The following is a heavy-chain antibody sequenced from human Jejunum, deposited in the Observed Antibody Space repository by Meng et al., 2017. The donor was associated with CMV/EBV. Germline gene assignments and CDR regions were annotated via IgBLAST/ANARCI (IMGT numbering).Heavy chain of an antibody. Sequence: LPEPGPGLWKPSGTLSLTCDVSGGSIRNDQGWSWVRQAPGKGLEWIGEIYHSGRTNYNPSVKSRVSMSVDKSQNHFSLRLSSVTAADTAVYYCTTLYGDSISWGQGTLVTVSS. CDR2: IYHSGRT. CDR3: TTLYGDSIS. CDR1: GGSIRNDQG. J-gene: IGHJ4*02. D-gene: IGHD4-17*01. V-gene: IGHV4-4*02.